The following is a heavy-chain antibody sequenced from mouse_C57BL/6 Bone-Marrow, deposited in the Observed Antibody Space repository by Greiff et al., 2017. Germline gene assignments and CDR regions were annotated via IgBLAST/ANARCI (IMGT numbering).Heavy chain of an antibody. CDR3: AREGELGREG. CDR2: INPYNGGT. J-gene: IGHJ2*01. Sequence: VHVKQSGPVLVKPGASVKMSCKASGYTFTDYYMNWVKQSHGKSLEWIGVINPYNGGTSYNQKFKGKATLTVDKSSSTAYMELNSLTSEDSAVYYCAREGELGREGWGQGTTLTVSS. D-gene: IGHD4-1*01. CDR1: GYTFTDYY. V-gene: IGHV1-19*01.